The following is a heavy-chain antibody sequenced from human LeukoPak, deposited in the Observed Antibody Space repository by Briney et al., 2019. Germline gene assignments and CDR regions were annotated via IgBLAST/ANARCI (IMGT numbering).Heavy chain of an antibody. Sequence: PSGTLSLTCTVSGGSISSYYWSWIRQPPGKGLEWIGYISYSGSTDYNPSLKSRVTISVDTSKNQFSLKLSSVTAADTAVFYCARGYTYASAFDYWGQGTLATVSS. V-gene: IGHV4-59*01. CDR1: GGSISSYY. J-gene: IGHJ4*02. D-gene: IGHD5-18*01. CDR2: ISYSGST. CDR3: ARGYTYASAFDY.